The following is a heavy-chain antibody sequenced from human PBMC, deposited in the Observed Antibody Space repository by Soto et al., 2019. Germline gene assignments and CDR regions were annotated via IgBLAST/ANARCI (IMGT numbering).Heavy chain of an antibody. J-gene: IGHJ4*02. D-gene: IGHD3-3*01. CDR3: ARDGVVTPHFDS. CDR1: GFIFSVHT. Sequence: EVQLVESGGGLVQPGGSLTLSCVGSGFIFSVHTMNWVRLTPGKGPEWLATVEGRGGPTHYAASAKGRFIISRDNVRNSLNLYMTSLRADDTGIYYCARDGVVTPHFDSWGQGTLVTVSS. CDR2: VEGRGGPT. V-gene: IGHV3-48*01.